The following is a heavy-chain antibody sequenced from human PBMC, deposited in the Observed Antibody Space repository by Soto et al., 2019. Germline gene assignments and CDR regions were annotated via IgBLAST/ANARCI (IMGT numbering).Heavy chain of an antibody. Sequence: QVQLVQSGAEVKKPGSSVKVSCKASGGTFSSYAISWVRQAPGQGLEWMGGIIPIFGTANYAQKFQGRVTIPADKSTSTAYRELSSLISEDTAVYYCAREDPRSCELSDAFDIWGQGTMVTVSS. V-gene: IGHV1-69*06. CDR1: GGTFSSYA. CDR3: AREDPRSCELSDAFDI. D-gene: IGHD1-26*01. J-gene: IGHJ3*02. CDR2: IIPIFGTA.